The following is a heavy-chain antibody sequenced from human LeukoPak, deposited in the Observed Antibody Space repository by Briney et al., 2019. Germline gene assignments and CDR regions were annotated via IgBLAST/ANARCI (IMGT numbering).Heavy chain of an antibody. Sequence: PGGSLRLSCAASGFTFSNYAMHWVRQAPGKGLEWVAFISYDGSNKYYADSVKGRFTISRDNSKNTLYLQMNSLRAEDTAVYCCARFRPQSKYYYDSSGYLDYWGQGTLVTVSS. V-gene: IGHV3-30*04. CDR3: ARFRPQSKYYYDSSGYLDY. CDR1: GFTFSNYA. D-gene: IGHD3-22*01. CDR2: ISYDGSNK. J-gene: IGHJ4*02.